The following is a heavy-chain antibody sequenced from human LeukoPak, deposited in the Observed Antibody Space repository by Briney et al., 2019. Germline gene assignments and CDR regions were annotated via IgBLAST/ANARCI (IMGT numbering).Heavy chain of an antibody. CDR3: ARDLTGVYYYGMDV. J-gene: IGHJ6*02. V-gene: IGHV3-64*01. Sequence: GGSLRLSCAASGLTFSSYAMHWVRQAPGKGLEYVSAISSNGGSTYYANSVKGRFTISRDNSKNTLYLQMGSLRAEDMAVYYCARDLTGVYYYGMDVWGQGTTVTVSS. D-gene: IGHD3-9*01. CDR2: ISSNGGST. CDR1: GLTFSSYA.